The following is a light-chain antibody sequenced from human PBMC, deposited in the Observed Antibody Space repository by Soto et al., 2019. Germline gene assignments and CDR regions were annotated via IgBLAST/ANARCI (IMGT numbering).Light chain of an antibody. V-gene: IGKV3D-20*01. J-gene: IGKJ1*01. CDR3: QQYGSSPRT. Sequence: ELVFPQSPATLSLSPGARSTLSGGGSQSVSSSYLAWYQQKPGLAPRLLIYDASSRATGISDRFTGSGSGTDFTLTITTLEPEDFAVYYCQQYGSSPRTFGLGTKVDIK. CDR1: QSVSSSY. CDR2: DAS.